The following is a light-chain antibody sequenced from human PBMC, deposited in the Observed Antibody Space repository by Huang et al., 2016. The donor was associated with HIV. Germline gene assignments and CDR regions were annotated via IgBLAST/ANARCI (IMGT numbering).Light chain of an antibody. CDR1: QSLLYNSNNKNY. Sequence: DIVMTQSPDSLTVSLGERATIHCKSSQSLLYNSNNKNYLNWYQQKPGQPPKLLIYWASAREAGFPDRFSGSGSGTNFTLTISSLQAEDVAIYYCQQYYSSLWTFGQGTKVEIK. J-gene: IGKJ1*01. V-gene: IGKV4-1*01. CDR2: WAS. CDR3: QQYYSSLWT.